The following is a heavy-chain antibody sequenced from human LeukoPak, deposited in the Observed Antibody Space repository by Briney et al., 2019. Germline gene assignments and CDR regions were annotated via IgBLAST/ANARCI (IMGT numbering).Heavy chain of an antibody. J-gene: IGHJ6*02. V-gene: IGHV4-34*01. CDR1: GGSFSGYY. CDR3: ARDRRHDYVWGSYRPKKENGMDV. D-gene: IGHD3-16*02. Sequence: SETLSLTCAVYGGSFSGYYWSWTRQPPGKGLEWIGEINHSGSTNYNPSLKSRVTISVDTSKNQFSLKLSSVTAADTAVYYCARDRRHDYVWGSYRPKKENGMDVWGQGTTVTVSS. CDR2: INHSGST.